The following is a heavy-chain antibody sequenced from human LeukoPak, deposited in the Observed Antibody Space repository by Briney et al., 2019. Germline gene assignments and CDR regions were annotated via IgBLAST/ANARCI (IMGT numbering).Heavy chain of an antibody. CDR1: GYTFTSYD. J-gene: IGHJ4*02. CDR3: ARGPTYAMVRGVIMRHPSSHKITDY. Sequence: ASVKVSCKASGYTFTSYDINWVRQATGQGLEWMGWMNPNSGNTGYAQKFQGRVTMTRNTSISTAYMELSSLTSEDTAVYYCARGPTYAMVRGVIMRHPSSHKITDYWGQGTLVTVSS. CDR2: MNPNSGNT. V-gene: IGHV1-8*01. D-gene: IGHD3-10*01.